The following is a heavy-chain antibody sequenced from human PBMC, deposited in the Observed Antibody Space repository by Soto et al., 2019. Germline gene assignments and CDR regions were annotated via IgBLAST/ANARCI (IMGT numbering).Heavy chain of an antibody. CDR2: IYYSGST. V-gene: IGHV4-61*01. Sequence: SETLSLTCTVSGGSVSSGSYYWSWIRQPPGKGLEWIGYIYYSGSTNYNPSLKSRVTISVDTSKNQFSLKLSSVTAADTAVYYCARDSSYYDSSGYLDYWGQGTLVTVS. CDR3: ARDSSYYDSSGYLDY. D-gene: IGHD3-22*01. J-gene: IGHJ4*02. CDR1: GGSVSSGSYY.